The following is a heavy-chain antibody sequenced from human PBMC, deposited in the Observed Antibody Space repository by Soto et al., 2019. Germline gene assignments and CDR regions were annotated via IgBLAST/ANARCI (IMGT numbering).Heavy chain of an antibody. CDR1: GGTFSSYA. V-gene: IGHV1-69*01. J-gene: IGHJ6*02. D-gene: IGHD3-22*01. Sequence: QVQLVQSGAEVKKPGSSVKVSCKASGGTFSSYAISWVRQAPGQGLEWMGGIIPIFGTANYAQKFQGRVTITADESTSTAYMALSSLRSEDTAVYYCARPNYYDSSGYYGGYYYYGMDVWGQGITVTVSS. CDR3: ARPNYYDSSGYYGGYYYYGMDV. CDR2: IIPIFGTA.